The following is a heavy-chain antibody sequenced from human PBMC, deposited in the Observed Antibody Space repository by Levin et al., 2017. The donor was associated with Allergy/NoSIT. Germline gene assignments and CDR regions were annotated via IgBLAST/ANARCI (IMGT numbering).Heavy chain of an antibody. V-gene: IGHV3-21*01. CDR1: GFTFSSYS. CDR2: ISSSSSYI. D-gene: IGHD6-13*01. J-gene: IGHJ6*02. CDR3: ARTDSSRYDYYYYGMDV. Sequence: GESLKISCAASGFTFSSYSMNWVRQAPGKGLEWVSSISSSSSYIYYADSVKGRFTISRDNAKNSLYLQMNSLRAEDTAVYYCARTDSSRYDYYYYGMDVWGQGTTVTVSS.